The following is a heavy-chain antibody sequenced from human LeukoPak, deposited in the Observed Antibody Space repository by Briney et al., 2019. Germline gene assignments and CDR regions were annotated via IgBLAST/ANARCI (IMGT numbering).Heavy chain of an antibody. J-gene: IGHJ4*02. CDR3: ARVAEAAAFDS. D-gene: IGHD6-13*01. CDR1: GFTFSSYW. Sequence: GGSLRLSCAASGFTFSSYWMTWVRQAPGKGLEWVANIKQDGSEKYYVDSVKGRFTISRDNAKNSLYLQMNSLKPEDTAVYYCARVAEAAAFDSWGQGTLVTVSS. CDR2: IKQDGSEK. V-gene: IGHV3-7*01.